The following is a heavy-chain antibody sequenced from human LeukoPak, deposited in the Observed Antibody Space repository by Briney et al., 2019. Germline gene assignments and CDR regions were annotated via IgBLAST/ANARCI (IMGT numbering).Heavy chain of an antibody. V-gene: IGHV4-39*01. CDR3: ARLGYYYDSSAKGAFDY. CDR1: GGSISSSSYY. CDR2: IYYSVST. D-gene: IGHD3-22*01. Sequence: PSETLSLTCTDPGGSISSSSYYWGWIRQLPGKGLEWIGSIYYSVSTYNNPSLKSRVTIPVDTSKNQFSLRLSSVTAADTAVYYCARLGYYYDSSAKGAFDYWGQGTLVTVPS. J-gene: IGHJ4*02.